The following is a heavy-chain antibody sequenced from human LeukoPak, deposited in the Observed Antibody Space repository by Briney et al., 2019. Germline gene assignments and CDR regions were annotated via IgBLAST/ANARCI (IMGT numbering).Heavy chain of an antibody. V-gene: IGHV1-69*01. CDR2: IIPIFGTA. J-gene: IGHJ3*02. D-gene: IGHD3-3*01. CDR1: GGTFSSDA. CDR3: ASCITIFGVVSGSGAFDI. Sequence: GSSVKVSCKASGGTFSSDAISWVRQAPVQGLECMGEIIPIFGTANDAQKFQGGVTITAGESTYTAYMERRALRAVGTAVYYCASCITIFGVVSGSGAFDIWGQGTMVTVSS.